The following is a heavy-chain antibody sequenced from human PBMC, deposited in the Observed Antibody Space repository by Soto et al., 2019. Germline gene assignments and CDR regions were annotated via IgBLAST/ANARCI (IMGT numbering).Heavy chain of an antibody. CDR2: MNPNSGNT. CDR1: GYTFTSYD. D-gene: IGHD3-10*01. Sequence: ASVKVSCKASGYTFTSYDINWVRQATGQGLEWMGWMNPNSGNTGYAQKFQGRVTMTRNTSISTAYMELSSLRPEDTAVYYCARVEPRYCSSTSCFLITMVRGVINYYYMDVWGKGTTVTVSS. CDR3: ARVEPRYCSSTSCFLITMVRGVINYYYMDV. J-gene: IGHJ6*03. V-gene: IGHV1-8*01.